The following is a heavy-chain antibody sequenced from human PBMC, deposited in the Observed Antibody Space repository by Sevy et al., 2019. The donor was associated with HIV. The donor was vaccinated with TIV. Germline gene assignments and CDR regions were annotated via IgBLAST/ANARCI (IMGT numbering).Heavy chain of an antibody. CDR2: IYSGGST. Sequence: GGSLRLSCAASGFIFSDYAMSWVRQAPGKGLEWVSVIYSGGSTYYADSVKGRFTISRDNSKNTLYPQMNSLRAEDTAVYYCARGGRIAAASRAFDYWGQGTLVTVSS. J-gene: IGHJ4*02. D-gene: IGHD6-13*01. V-gene: IGHV3-53*01. CDR1: GFIFSDYA. CDR3: ARGGRIAAASRAFDY.